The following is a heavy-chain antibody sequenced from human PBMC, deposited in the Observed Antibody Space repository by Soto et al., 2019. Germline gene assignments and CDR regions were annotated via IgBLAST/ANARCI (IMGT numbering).Heavy chain of an antibody. Sequence: QITLKESGPTLVKPTQTLTLTCTFSGFSLSTSGVGVGWIRQPPGKALEWLALIYWDDDKRYSPSLKSRLTITNDTSKNQVVLTMTSMEPVDTATYYSALNIVVGVAATRSLSLFYPWGQGTLVTVSS. CDR1: GFSLSTSGVG. CDR2: IYWDDDK. J-gene: IGHJ5*02. V-gene: IGHV2-5*02. D-gene: IGHD2-15*01. CDR3: ALNIVVGVAATRSLSLFYP.